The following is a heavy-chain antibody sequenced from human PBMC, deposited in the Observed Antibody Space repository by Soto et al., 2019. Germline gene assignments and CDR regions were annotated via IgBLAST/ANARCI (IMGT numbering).Heavy chain of an antibody. CDR1: GGTFSSYT. CDR3: ARGRTTVTVYYFDY. D-gene: IGHD4-4*01. V-gene: IGHV1-69*02. J-gene: IGHJ4*02. Sequence: QVQLVQSGAEVKKPGSSVKVSCKASGGTFSSYTINWVRRAPGQGLEWMGRIIPILGVPHYAQKFEGRVTITADKSTSTAYMELSSLRSEDTAVYYCARGRTTVTVYYFDYWGQGTLVTVSS. CDR2: IIPILGVP.